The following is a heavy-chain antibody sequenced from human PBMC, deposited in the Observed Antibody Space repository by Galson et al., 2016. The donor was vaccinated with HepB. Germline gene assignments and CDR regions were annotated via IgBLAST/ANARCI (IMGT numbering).Heavy chain of an antibody. V-gene: IGHV3-23*01. D-gene: IGHD3-10*01. CDR3: ARGGHLRYRRVIIPFEI. CDR2: MSGSGDST. J-gene: IGHJ3*02. Sequence: SLRLSCAASGFTFISYAMSWVRQAPGRGLEWVSGMSGSGDSTPYADSVKGRFTTSRDNSKNTLYLQLTSLRSDDTALYYCARGGHLRYRRVIIPFEIWGQGTMITVSS. CDR1: GFTFISYA.